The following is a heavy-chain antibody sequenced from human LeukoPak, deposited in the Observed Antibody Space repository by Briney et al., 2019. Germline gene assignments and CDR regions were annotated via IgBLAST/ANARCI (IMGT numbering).Heavy chain of an antibody. V-gene: IGHV3-7*01. Sequence: GGSLRLSCAGSGFTFGRYWMRWVRQAPGKGLEWVASINQGGSRLHYLDSVTGRFIISRDDAQNSLFLQMTRLRVDDTDVYNCARLKDDVTKLDYWGQGTLVSVSS. J-gene: IGHJ4*02. CDR3: ARLKDDVTKLDY. D-gene: IGHD2-8*01. CDR1: GFTFGRYW. CDR2: INQGGSRL.